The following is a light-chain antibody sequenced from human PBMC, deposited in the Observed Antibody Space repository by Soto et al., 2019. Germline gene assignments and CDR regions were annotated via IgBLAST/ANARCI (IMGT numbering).Light chain of an antibody. CDR2: AAS. Sequence: IQLTQSPPSLSASVGDRVTITCRASQDISSYLAWYQQKPGKAPNLLIFAASTLHSGVPSRFSGSGSGTDFTLTISILHPEDFATYYCQQLDRYPPGTFGQGTKVEIK. CDR1: QDISSY. J-gene: IGKJ1*01. V-gene: IGKV1-9*01. CDR3: QQLDRYPPGT.